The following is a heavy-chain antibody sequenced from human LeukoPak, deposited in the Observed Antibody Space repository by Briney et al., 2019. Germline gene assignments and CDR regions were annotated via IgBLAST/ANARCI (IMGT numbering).Heavy chain of an antibody. J-gene: IGHJ3*01. CDR3: AKDPNGDYIGAFDV. D-gene: IGHD4-17*01. Sequence: GGSLRLSCAASGFTFDDYAMHWVRQAPGKGLEWVSGISWNSGSIGYADSVKGRLTISRDNSKNTLYLEMSSLRVEDTAVYYCAKDPNGDYIGAFDVWGQGTMVTVSS. CDR2: ISWNSGSI. V-gene: IGHV3-9*01. CDR1: GFTFDDYA.